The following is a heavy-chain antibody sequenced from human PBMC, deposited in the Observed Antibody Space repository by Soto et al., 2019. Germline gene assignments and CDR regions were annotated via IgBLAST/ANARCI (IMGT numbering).Heavy chain of an antibody. V-gene: IGHV4-30-2*01. D-gene: IGHD6-13*01. J-gene: IGHJ4*02. CDR2: IYDSGNT. CDR1: GGSISGTTYS. CDR3: ARGQGAAAGHSNFDY. Sequence: SETLSLTCAVSGGSISGTTYSWSWIRQPPGKGLEWIGYIYDSGNTYYNPSLKSQFSTSVDRSKNQFSLKLSSVTAADTALYYCARGQGAAAGHSNFDYWGQGALVTVSS.